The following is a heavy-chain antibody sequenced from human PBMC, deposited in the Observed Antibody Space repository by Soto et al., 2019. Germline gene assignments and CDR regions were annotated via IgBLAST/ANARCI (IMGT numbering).Heavy chain of an antibody. Sequence: PSETLSLTXTVSGGSIASSLNYWGWVRQPPGKGLEWIGSIYSSVTTYSNPSLKSRVTLSADTSKNQFFLRLSPVTAADTAIYYCARLPYYDSPPVTFDIWGQGTVVTVSS. J-gene: IGHJ3*02. V-gene: IGHV4-39*01. CDR3: ARLPYYDSPPVTFDI. CDR2: IYSSVTT. D-gene: IGHD3-22*01. CDR1: GGSIASSLNY.